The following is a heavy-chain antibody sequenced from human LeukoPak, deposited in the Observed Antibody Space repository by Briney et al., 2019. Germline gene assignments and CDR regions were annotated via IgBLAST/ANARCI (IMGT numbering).Heavy chain of an antibody. V-gene: IGHV3-23*01. D-gene: IGHD3-10*01. CDR3: ARARFSGSGSYPSVWYHGMDV. CDR2: ISGSGDST. Sequence: GGSLRLSCAASGFTFSSYAMSWVRQAPGKGLEWVSAISGSGDSTYYADSVKGRFTISRDNSKNTLYLQMNSLRAEDTAVYYCARARFSGSGSYPSVWYHGMDVWGQGTTVTVSS. J-gene: IGHJ6*02. CDR1: GFTFSSYA.